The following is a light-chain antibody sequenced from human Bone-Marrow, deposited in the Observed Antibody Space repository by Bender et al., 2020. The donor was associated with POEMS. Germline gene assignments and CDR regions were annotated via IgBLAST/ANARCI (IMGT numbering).Light chain of an antibody. CDR3: TSYKSNKTPV. J-gene: IGLJ1*01. CDR1: SSDVGGYNY. V-gene: IGLV2-14*03. CDR2: DVS. Sequence: QSALTQPASVSGSPGQSITISCTGTSSDVGGYNYVSWYQQHPGKAPKLMIYDVSNRPSGVSNRFSGSKSGNTASLTISGLQAEDEADYYCTSYKSNKTPVFGTGTKATVL.